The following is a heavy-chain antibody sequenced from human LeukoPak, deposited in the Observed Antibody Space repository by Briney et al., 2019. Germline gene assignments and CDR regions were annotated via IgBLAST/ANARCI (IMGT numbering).Heavy chain of an antibody. CDR2: IYYRGST. J-gene: IGHJ4*02. CDR1: GGSISSYY. Sequence: SETLSLTCTVSGGSISSYYWSWIRQPPGKGLAWIGYIYYRGSTNYNHSLKNRVPISVDTSKNQFSLKLSSVSAADTAVYYCAREGSRVRGAYDYWGQGTLVTVPS. V-gene: IGHV4-59*01. CDR3: AREGSRVRGAYDY. D-gene: IGHD3-10*01.